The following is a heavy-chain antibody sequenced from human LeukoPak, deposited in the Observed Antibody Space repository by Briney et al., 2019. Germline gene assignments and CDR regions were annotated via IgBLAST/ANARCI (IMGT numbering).Heavy chain of an antibody. J-gene: IGHJ4*02. V-gene: IGHV3-64*01. Sequence: GGSLRLSCAASGFTFSSYAMHWVRQAPGKGLEYVSAISSNGGSTYYANSVKGRFTISRDNSKNTLYLQMGSLRAEDIAVYYCARSLGIAVAGPSGYWGQGTLVTVSS. CDR3: ARSLGIAVAGPSGY. CDR2: ISSNGGST. D-gene: IGHD6-19*01. CDR1: GFTFSSYA.